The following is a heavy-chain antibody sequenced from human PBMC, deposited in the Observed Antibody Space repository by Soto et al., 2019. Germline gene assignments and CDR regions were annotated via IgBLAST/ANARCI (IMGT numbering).Heavy chain of an antibody. D-gene: IGHD2-21*02. CDR3: ARDPVAYCGGDCRTFDY. CDR1: GFTFSSYA. CDR2: ISYDGSNK. V-gene: IGHV3-30-3*01. Sequence: AGGSLRLSCAASGFTFSSYAMHWVRQAPGKGLEWVAVISYDGSNKYYADYVKGRFTISRDNSKNTLYLKMNSLRAEDTAVYYCARDPVAYCGGDCRTFDYWGQGTLVTVSS. J-gene: IGHJ4*02.